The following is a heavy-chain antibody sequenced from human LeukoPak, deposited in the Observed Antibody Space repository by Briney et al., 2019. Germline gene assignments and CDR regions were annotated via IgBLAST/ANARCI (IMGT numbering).Heavy chain of an antibody. Sequence: PSETLSLTCTVSGGSISSGDYYWSWIRQPPGKGLEWIGYIYHSGSTYYNPSLKSRVTISVDRSKNQFSLKLSSVTAADTAVYYCARGGPEAAGYFDYWGQGTLVTVSS. D-gene: IGHD6-13*01. CDR3: ARGGPEAAGYFDY. V-gene: IGHV4-30-2*01. J-gene: IGHJ4*02. CDR2: IYHSGST. CDR1: GGSISSGDYY.